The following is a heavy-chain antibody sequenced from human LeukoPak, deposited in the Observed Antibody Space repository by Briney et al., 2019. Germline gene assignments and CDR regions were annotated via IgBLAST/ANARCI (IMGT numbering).Heavy chain of an antibody. CDR2: ISSSSSYI. V-gene: IGHV3-21*01. CDR3: ARESSSSWYTDY. Sequence: PGGSLRLSCAASGFTFSSYSMHWVRQAPGKGLEWVSSISSSSSYIYYADSVKGRFTISRDNAKNSLYLQMNSLRAEDTAVYYCARESSSSWYTDYWGQGTLVTVSS. CDR1: GFTFSSYS. D-gene: IGHD6-13*01. J-gene: IGHJ4*02.